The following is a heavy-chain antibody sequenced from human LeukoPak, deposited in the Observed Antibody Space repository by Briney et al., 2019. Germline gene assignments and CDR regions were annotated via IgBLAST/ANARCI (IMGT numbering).Heavy chain of an antibody. CDR3: ARGPPDYYYYGMDV. Sequence: GGSLRLSCAASGFTFSNYAMHGGRQAPGKGLEYVSTISSNGVSTYYANSVRGRFTISRDNSKNTLYLQMGSLRAEDMAVYYCARGPPDYYYYGMDVWGQGTTVTVSS. CDR2: ISSNGVST. CDR1: GFTFSNYA. V-gene: IGHV3-64*01. J-gene: IGHJ6*02.